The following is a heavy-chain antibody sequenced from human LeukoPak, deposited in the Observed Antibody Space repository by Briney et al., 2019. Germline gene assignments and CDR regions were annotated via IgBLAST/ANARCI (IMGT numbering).Heavy chain of an antibody. CDR1: GYTFTSYD. CDR3: ARGFTYDFGSGNWFDP. D-gene: IGHD3-3*01. J-gene: IGHJ5*02. CDR2: MNTNSGNT. Sequence: ASVKPSCKASGYTFTSYDINWVRQATGQGLEWMGWMNTNSGNTGYAQKFQGRVTMTRNTSISTAYMELSSLRSEDTAVYYCARGFTYDFGSGNWFDPWGQGTLVTVSS. V-gene: IGHV1-8*01.